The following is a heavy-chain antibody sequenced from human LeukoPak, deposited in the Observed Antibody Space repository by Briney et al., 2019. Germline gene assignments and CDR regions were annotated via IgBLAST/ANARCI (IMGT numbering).Heavy chain of an antibody. D-gene: IGHD3-10*02. Sequence: GGSLRLSCAASGFTFSSYWMNWVRQAPGKGLEWVANIKQDGSEKYYVDSLKGRFTISRDNAKNSLYLQMNSLRPEDTAVYYRARDFYTGMFDYWGQGTLVTVSS. V-gene: IGHV3-7*01. CDR2: IKQDGSEK. CDR1: GFTFSSYW. J-gene: IGHJ4*02. CDR3: ARDFYTGMFDY.